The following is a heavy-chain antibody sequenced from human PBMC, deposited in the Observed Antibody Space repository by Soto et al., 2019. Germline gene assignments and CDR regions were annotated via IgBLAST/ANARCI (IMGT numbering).Heavy chain of an antibody. CDR2: ISSSGSTI. CDR3: ARGSWGATTSRGAFDI. J-gene: IGHJ3*02. V-gene: IGHV3-11*01. D-gene: IGHD5-12*01. CDR1: GFTFSDYY. Sequence: PGGSLRLSCAASGFTFSDYYMSWIRQAPGKGLEWVSYISSSGSTIYYADSVKGRCTISRDNAKNSLYLQMNSLRAEDTAVYFCARGSWGATTSRGAFDIWGQGTMVTVSS.